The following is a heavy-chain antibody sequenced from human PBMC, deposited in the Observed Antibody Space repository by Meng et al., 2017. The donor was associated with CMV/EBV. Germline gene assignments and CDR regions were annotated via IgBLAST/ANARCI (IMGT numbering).Heavy chain of an antibody. D-gene: IGHD5-12*01. CDR3: AKDQDIMATGGAFDY. Sequence: GGSLRLSCAASGFTFDDYTMHWVRPATGKGLEWVFLISWAGGSTYYADSVKVRFTISKDNSKNSLYLQMNSLRTEDTALYSCAKDQDIMATGGAFDYWGQGTLVTVSS. CDR2: ISWAGGST. CDR1: GFTFDDYT. V-gene: IGHV3-43*01. J-gene: IGHJ4*02.